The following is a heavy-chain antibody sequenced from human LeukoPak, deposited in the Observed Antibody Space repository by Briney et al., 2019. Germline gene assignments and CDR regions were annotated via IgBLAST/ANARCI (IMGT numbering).Heavy chain of an antibody. Sequence: GASVKVSCKASVYTFTGYYMHWVRQAPGQGLEWMGWINPNSGGTNYAQKFQGRVTMTRDTSISTAYMELSRLRSDDTAVYYCARDGSYCSGSDAFDIWGQGTMVTVSS. CDR2: INPNSGGT. V-gene: IGHV1-2*02. CDR1: VYTFTGYY. J-gene: IGHJ3*02. CDR3: ARDGSYCSGSDAFDI. D-gene: IGHD3-10*01.